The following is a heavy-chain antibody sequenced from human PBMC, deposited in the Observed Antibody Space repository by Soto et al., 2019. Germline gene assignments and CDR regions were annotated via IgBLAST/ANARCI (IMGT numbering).Heavy chain of an antibody. CDR2: IWYDGSNK. V-gene: IGHV3-33*01. CDR3: ARANEDIVVVVAATPIAWFDP. Sequence: GGSLRLSCAASGFTFSSYGMHWVRQAPGKGLEWVAVIWYDGSNKYYADSVKGRFTISRDNSKNTLYLQMNSLRAEDTAVYYCARANEDIVVVVAATPIAWFDPWGQGTLVTVSS. D-gene: IGHD2-15*01. J-gene: IGHJ5*02. CDR1: GFTFSSYG.